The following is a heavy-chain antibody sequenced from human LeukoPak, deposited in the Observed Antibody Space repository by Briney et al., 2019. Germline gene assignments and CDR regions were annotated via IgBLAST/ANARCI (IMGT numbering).Heavy chain of an antibody. D-gene: IGHD3-10*01. CDR1: GFTFSSYE. CDR3: ASGRRLLRFGESNGIDL. V-gene: IGHV3-48*03. J-gene: IGHJ6*01. CDR2: ISSSGSTI. Sequence: GGSLRLSCAASGFTFSSYEMNWVRQAPGKGLEWVSYISSSGSTIYYADSVKGRFTISRDNSKNTLYLQMNSLRAEDTAVYYCASGRRLLRFGESNGIDLWGQETTDTVST.